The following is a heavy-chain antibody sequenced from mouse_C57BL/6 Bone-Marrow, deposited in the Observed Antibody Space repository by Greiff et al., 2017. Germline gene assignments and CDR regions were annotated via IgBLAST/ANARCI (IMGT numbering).Heavy chain of an antibody. D-gene: IGHD1-1*01. V-gene: IGHV6-6*01. Sequence: EVQLQESGGGLVQPGGSMKLSCAASGFTFSDAWMDWVRQSPEKGLEWVAEIRNKANNHATYYAESVKGRFTISRDDSKSSVYLQMNSLRAEDTGIYYCTARADYYGSRFDYWGQGTTLTVSS. CDR2: IRNKANNHAT. CDR1: GFTFSDAW. J-gene: IGHJ2*01. CDR3: TARADYYGSRFDY.